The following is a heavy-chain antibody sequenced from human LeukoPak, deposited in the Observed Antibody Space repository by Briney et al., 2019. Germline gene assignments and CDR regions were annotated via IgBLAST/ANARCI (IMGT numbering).Heavy chain of an antibody. CDR3: AREGVAAAGKLDY. CDR2: IYYSGST. CDR1: GGSIGSYY. Sequence: SETLSLTCTVSGGSIGSYYWSWIRQPPGKGLEWIGFIYYSGSTNYNPSLKSRVTISLDTSKNQFSMNLISVTAADTAVYYCAREGVAAAGKLDYWGQGTLVTVSS. D-gene: IGHD6-13*01. V-gene: IGHV4-59*01. J-gene: IGHJ4*02.